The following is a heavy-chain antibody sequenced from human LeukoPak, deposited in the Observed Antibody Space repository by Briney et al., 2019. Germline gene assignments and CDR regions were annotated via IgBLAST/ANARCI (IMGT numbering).Heavy chain of an antibody. J-gene: IGHJ3*01. Sequence: PSQTLTLTCAISGDSVSRTDGGWNWIRQSPSRGLEWLGRTYYRSKWYYDDALSVESRISIKPDPSKNQLTLQLNSVTPEDTALYFCARGGLVRGSINSFIAFDVWGQGIMVTVSS. CDR1: GDSVSRTDGG. CDR2: TYYRSKWYY. D-gene: IGHD3-10*01. CDR3: ARGGLVRGSINSFIAFDV. V-gene: IGHV6-1*01.